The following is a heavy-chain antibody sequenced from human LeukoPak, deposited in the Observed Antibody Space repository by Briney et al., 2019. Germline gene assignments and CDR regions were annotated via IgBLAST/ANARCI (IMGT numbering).Heavy chain of an antibody. CDR1: GDSVSSDNTA. CDR3: ARGTWRSTYYFDY. CDR2: TYYRSKWYN. Sequence: SQTLSLTCAISGDSVSSDNTAWNWIRQSPSRGLEWLGRTYYRSKWYNNYAVSVRSRITINPDTSKNQFSLQLNSVTPEDTALYYCARGTWRSTYYFDYWGQGTLVTVSS. D-gene: IGHD2-2*01. V-gene: IGHV6-1*01. J-gene: IGHJ4*02.